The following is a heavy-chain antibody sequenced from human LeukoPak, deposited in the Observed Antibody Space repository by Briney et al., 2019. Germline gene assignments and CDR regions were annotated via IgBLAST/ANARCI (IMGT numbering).Heavy chain of an antibody. V-gene: IGHV4-34*01. Sequence: SETLSLTCAVYGGSFTTYYSSWFRHPPGKGLEWTGEINQSGVTHYNPSLKSRLTISGDTSKNQFSLKLRSVTAADTAVYFCLRGRNWEQSWGQGTLVTVSS. D-gene: IGHD1-26*01. J-gene: IGHJ4*02. CDR2: INQSGVT. CDR1: GGSFTTYY. CDR3: LRGRNWEQS.